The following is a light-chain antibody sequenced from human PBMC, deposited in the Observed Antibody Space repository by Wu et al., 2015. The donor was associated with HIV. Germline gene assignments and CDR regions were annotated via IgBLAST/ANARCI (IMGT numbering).Light chain of an antibody. J-gene: IGKJ1*01. Sequence: TVMTQSPATLSVSPGERATLSCRASQSVGSNLAWYQQKPGQAPRLLIQGASNRATGIPARFSGSGPGTEFTLTISSTQSEDFAVYYCQQYNNWPWTFGQGTRLEIK. V-gene: IGKV3-15*01. CDR2: GAS. CDR1: QSVGSN. CDR3: QQYNNWPWT.